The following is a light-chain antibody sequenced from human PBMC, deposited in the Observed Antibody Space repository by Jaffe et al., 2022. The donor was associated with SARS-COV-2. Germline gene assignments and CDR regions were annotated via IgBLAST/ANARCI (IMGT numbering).Light chain of an antibody. Sequence: DIQLTQSPSFLSASVGDTVSITCRASQGISSFLAWYQQQPGKTPKLLIYAASSLQTGVPSRFSGSGSGTEFTLTISSLQPEDCATYYCQQLSTYPTFGQGTRLE. J-gene: IGKJ5*01. CDR3: QQLSTYPT. CDR1: QGISSF. V-gene: IGKV1-9*01. CDR2: AAS.